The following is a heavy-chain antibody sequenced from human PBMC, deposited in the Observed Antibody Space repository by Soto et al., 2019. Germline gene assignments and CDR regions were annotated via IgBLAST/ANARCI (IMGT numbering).Heavy chain of an antibody. D-gene: IGHD5-12*01. Sequence: QVQLVQSGAEVKKPGSSVTVSCKASGGTFSSYTISWVRQAPGQGLEWMGGIIPIFGTANYAQKFQVRVTITADESTGTAYMELSSLRSEDTAVYYCARGKHRWLQLWYFDLWGRGTLVTVSS. CDR1: GGTFSSYT. CDR3: ARGKHRWLQLWYFDL. CDR2: IIPIFGTA. J-gene: IGHJ2*01. V-gene: IGHV1-69*12.